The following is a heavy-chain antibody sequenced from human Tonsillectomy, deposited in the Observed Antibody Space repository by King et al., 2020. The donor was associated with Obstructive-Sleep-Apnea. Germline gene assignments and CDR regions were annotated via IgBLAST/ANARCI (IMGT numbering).Heavy chain of an antibody. J-gene: IGHJ3*02. V-gene: IGHV1-69*10. CDR2: IIPMFGIA. D-gene: IGHD3-22*01. CDR3: ARDRGYYYDSSGHYSDGVDDAFDI. Sequence: QLVQSGAEVKKPGSSVKVSCKASGGTFSSYAISWVRQAPGQGLEWMGGIIPMFGIANYAQKFQGRVTITADKSTNTAYMELGSLRSEDKAVYYCARDRGYYYDSSGHYSDGVDDAFDIWGQGTMVSVSS. CDR1: GGTFSSYA.